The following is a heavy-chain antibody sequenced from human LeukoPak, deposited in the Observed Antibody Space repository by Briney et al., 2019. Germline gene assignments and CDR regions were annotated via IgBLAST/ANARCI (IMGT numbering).Heavy chain of an antibody. J-gene: IGHJ6*03. CDR2: MYYSGSA. V-gene: IGHV4-59*01. CDR3: ARSLPYGSTIYYYFYMDV. CDR1: GDSISNYY. Sequence: SETLSLTCTVSGDSISNYYWSWIRQPPGKGLEWIGYMYYSGSANYNPSLKSRVTISVDTSKNQFSLKLSSVTAADTAVYYCARSLPYGSTIYYYFYMDVWGKGTTVTVSS. D-gene: IGHD3-10*01.